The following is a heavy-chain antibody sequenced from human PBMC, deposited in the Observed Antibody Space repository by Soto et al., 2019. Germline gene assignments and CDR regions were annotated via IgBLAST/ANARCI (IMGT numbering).Heavy chain of an antibody. CDR2: IYYSGST. Sequence: SETLSLTCTVSGGSISSSSYYWGWIRQPPGKGLEWIGSIYYSGSTYYNPSLKSRVTISVDTSKNQFSLKLSSVTAADTAVYYCARRKYSSSSHAFDIWGQGTMVTVSS. CDR3: ARRKYSSSSHAFDI. J-gene: IGHJ3*02. D-gene: IGHD6-6*01. V-gene: IGHV4-39*01. CDR1: GGSISSSSYY.